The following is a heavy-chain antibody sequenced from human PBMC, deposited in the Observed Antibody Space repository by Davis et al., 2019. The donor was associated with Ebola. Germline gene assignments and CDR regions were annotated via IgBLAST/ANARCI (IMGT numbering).Heavy chain of an antibody. J-gene: IGHJ6*02. CDR1: GFTFDDYA. V-gene: IGHV3-9*01. CDR2: ISWNSGSI. D-gene: IGHD2-15*01. CDR3: AKDMAAGLLAYYCYGMDV. Sequence: SLKISCAASGFTFDDYAMHWVRQAPGKGLEWVSGISWNSGSIGYADSVKGRFTISRDNAKNSLYLQMNSLRAEDTALYYCAKDMAAGLLAYYCYGMDVWGQGTTVTVSS.